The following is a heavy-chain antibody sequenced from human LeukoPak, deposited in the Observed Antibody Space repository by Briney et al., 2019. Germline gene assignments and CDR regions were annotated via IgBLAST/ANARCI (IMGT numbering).Heavy chain of an antibody. V-gene: IGHV1-69*01. D-gene: IGHD1-26*01. CDR1: GGIFSRYA. CDR3: AGDDEGGSPYH. J-gene: IGHJ4*02. Sequence: GSSVKVSCKASGGIFSRYAISWVRQAPGQGLEWMGGITPMHDTTDYAEKFQGRVTITADESTSTVYMDLSSLRSEDTAVYYCAGDDEGGSPYHWGQGTLVTVSS. CDR2: ITPMHDTT.